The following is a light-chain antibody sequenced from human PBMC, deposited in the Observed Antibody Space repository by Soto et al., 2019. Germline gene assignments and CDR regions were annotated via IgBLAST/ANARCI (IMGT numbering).Light chain of an antibody. J-gene: IGLJ2*01. CDR2: EVS. Sequence: QSALTQPPSASGSPGQSVTISCTGTSSDVGGYNYVSWYQQHPGKAPKLMIYEVSKRPSGVPDRFSGSKSGNTASLTVSGLQAEDDADYYCSSYAGSNYVVFGGGTNVTVL. V-gene: IGLV2-8*01. CDR1: SSDVGGYNY. CDR3: SSYAGSNYVV.